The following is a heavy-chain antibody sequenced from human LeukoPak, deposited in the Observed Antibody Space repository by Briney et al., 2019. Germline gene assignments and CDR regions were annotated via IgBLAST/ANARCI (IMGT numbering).Heavy chain of an antibody. CDR2: IYYSGST. CDR3: ARGDFWSGYPIQIDY. V-gene: IGHV4-39*07. Sequence: TSETLSLTCTVSGGSISSSNYYWGWIRQPPGKGLEWIGSIYYSGSTYYNPSLKSRVTISVDTSKNQFSLKLSSVTAADTAVYYCARGDFWSGYPIQIDYWGQGTLVTVSS. D-gene: IGHD3-3*01. CDR1: GGSISSSNYY. J-gene: IGHJ4*02.